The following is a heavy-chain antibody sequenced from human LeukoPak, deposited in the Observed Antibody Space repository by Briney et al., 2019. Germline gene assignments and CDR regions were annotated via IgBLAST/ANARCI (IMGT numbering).Heavy chain of an antibody. V-gene: IGHV4-39*01. J-gene: IGHJ4*02. D-gene: IGHD3-22*01. CDR2: IYYSGST. CDR3: ARRGYYYDSSGYY. CDR1: GGSISSSSYY. Sequence: PSETLSLTCTVFGGSISSSSYYWGWIRQPPGKGLEWIGSIYYSGSTYYNPSLESRVTISVDTSKNQFSLKLSSVTAADTAVYYCARRGYYYDSSGYYWGQGTLVTVSS.